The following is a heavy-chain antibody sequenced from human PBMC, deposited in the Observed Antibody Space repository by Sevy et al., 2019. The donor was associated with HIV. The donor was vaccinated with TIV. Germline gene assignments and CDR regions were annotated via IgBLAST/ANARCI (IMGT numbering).Heavy chain of an antibody. CDR2: IYHSGST. J-gene: IGHJ1*01. V-gene: IGHV4-30-2*01. CDR3: ARVVAAAGNAEYFQH. Sequence: SETLSLTCAVSGGSISSGGYSWSWIRQPPGKGLEWMGYIYHSGSTYYNPSLKSRVTISVDRSKNQFSLKLSSVTAAETAVYYCARVVAAAGNAEYFQHWGQGTLVTVSS. D-gene: IGHD6-13*01. CDR1: GGSISSGGYS.